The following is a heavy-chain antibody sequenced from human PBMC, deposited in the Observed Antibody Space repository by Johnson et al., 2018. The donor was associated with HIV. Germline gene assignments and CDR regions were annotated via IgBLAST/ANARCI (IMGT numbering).Heavy chain of an antibody. J-gene: IGHJ3*02. Sequence: VQLVESGGGLVQPGGSLRLSCAASGFTFSSYAMSWVRQAPGKGLEWVSAISGSGGSTYYADSVKGRFTISRDNSKNTLYLPMNSLKIEDTAVYYCTTDHCSGDSCCRVGSCYNACDIWGQGTMVTVSS. CDR2: ISGSGGST. CDR3: TTDHCSGDSCCRVGSCYNACDI. D-gene: IGHD2-15*01. CDR1: GFTFSSYA. V-gene: IGHV3-23*04.